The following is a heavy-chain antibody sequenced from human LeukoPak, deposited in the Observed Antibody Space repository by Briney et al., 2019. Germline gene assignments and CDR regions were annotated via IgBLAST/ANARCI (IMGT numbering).Heavy chain of an antibody. D-gene: IGHD3-10*01. Sequence: ASVKVSCKASGYTFTGYYMHWVRQPPGQGMEWMGLINPNSCGTNYPQKFQGRVTMNRHTSISTAYMELSRLRSDDTAVYYCARDRAVRVPTSCGYWRQGTQVTVSS. CDR1: GYTFTGYY. V-gene: IGHV1-2*02. CDR2: INPNSCGT. CDR3: ARDRAVRVPTSCGY. J-gene: IGHJ4*02.